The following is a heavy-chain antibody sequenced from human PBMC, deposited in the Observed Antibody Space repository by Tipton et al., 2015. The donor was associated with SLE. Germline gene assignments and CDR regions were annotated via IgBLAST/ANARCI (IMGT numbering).Heavy chain of an antibody. CDR1: GGSISSYC. D-gene: IGHD4-17*01. CDR2: VYYTGSA. V-gene: IGHV4-59*01. Sequence: TLSLTCTVFGGSISSYCWMWIRQSPGRGLEYIGNVYYTGSANYNSSLKGRVAISVDTSKSQFSLNLRSVSAADTAVYYCARTSTMTRGRFDPWGQGILVTVSS. J-gene: IGHJ5*02. CDR3: ARTSTMTRGRFDP.